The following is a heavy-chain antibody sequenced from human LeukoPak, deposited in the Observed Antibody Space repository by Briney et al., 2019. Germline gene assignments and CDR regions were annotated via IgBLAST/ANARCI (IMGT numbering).Heavy chain of an antibody. CDR3: AKTRRDSSGSYDY. J-gene: IGHJ4*02. Sequence: GGSLRLSCAASGFTFSSYAMHWVRQAPGKGLEWVAVISYDGSNKYYADSVKGRFTISRDNAKNSLYLQMNSLRAEDTAVYYCAKTRRDSSGSYDYWGQGTLVTVSS. CDR2: ISYDGSNK. CDR1: GFTFSSYA. V-gene: IGHV3-30-3*01. D-gene: IGHD3-22*01.